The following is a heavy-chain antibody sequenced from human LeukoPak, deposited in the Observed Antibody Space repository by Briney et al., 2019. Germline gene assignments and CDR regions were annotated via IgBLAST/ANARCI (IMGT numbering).Heavy chain of an antibody. D-gene: IGHD3-10*01. CDR1: GFTFSRFD. CDR3: ARANYGSGSNYYYGLDV. V-gene: IGHV3-33*01. Sequence: GRSLRLSCAASGFTFSRFDMHWVRKAPGKGLEWVAVIWYDGSNKYYEDFVKGRFTISRDNSQNTLYLQMNSLRVEDTAVYYCARANYGSGSNYYYGLDVWGEGTTVTVSS. CDR2: IWYDGSNK. J-gene: IGHJ6*04.